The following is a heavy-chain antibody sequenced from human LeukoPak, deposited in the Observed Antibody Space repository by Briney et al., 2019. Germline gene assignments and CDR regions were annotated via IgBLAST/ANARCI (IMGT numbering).Heavy chain of an antibody. D-gene: IGHD6-6*01. J-gene: IGHJ5*02. CDR2: INPSGGST. CDR1: GYTFTSYY. Sequence: ASVKVSCKASGYTFTSYYMHWVRQAPGQGLGWMGIINPSGGSTSYAQKFQGRVTMTRDTSTSTVYMELSSLRSEDTAVYYCARDLYSSSSGNWFDPWGQGTLVTVSS. V-gene: IGHV1-46*01. CDR3: ARDLYSSSSGNWFDP.